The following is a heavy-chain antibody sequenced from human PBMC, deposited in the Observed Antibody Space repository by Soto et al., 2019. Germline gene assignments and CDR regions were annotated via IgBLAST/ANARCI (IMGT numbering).Heavy chain of an antibody. Sequence: SVNVSCKASGGTFSIYAISWVRQAPGEGLEWMGGIIPIFGTANYAQKFQGRVTITADESTSTAYMELSSVRSEDTAVYYCARDRALVVVASTVGSQYYYSYYGIDVWGEGTTVTVSS. J-gene: IGHJ6*04. D-gene: IGHD2-15*01. CDR1: GGTFSIYA. CDR2: IIPIFGTA. CDR3: ARDRALVVVASTVGSQYYYSYYGIDV. V-gene: IGHV1-69*01.